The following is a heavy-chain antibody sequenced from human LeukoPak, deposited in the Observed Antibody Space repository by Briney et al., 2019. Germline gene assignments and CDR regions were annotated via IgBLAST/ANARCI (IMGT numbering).Heavy chain of an antibody. J-gene: IGHJ6*02. CDR3: VRDHYYYGMDV. Sequence: GGSLRLSCAASGFTFSSYAMHWVRQAPGKGLEYVSAISSNGGSTYYANSVKGRFTISRDNSKNTLYLQMGSLRAEDMAVYYCVRDHYYYGMDVWGQGTTVTVSS. CDR2: ISSNGGST. V-gene: IGHV3-64*01. CDR1: GFTFSSYA.